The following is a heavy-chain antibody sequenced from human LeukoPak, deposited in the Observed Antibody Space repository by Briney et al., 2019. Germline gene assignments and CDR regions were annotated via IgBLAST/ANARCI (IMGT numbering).Heavy chain of an antibody. Sequence: GGSLRLSCAASGFTFSSYAMSWVRQAPGKGLEWASLISGSGTGEYYADSVKGRFTISRDRSKNILYLQMNSLRAEDTAVYYCAKGGSGGSYFDYWGQGTLVTVSS. CDR1: GFTFSSYA. D-gene: IGHD6-19*01. J-gene: IGHJ4*02. CDR2: ISGSGTGE. CDR3: AKGGSGGSYFDY. V-gene: IGHV3-23*01.